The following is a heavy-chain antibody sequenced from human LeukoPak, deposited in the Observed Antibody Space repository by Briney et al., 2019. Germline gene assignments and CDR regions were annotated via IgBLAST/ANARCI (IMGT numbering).Heavy chain of an antibody. J-gene: IGHJ3*01. D-gene: IGHD3-22*01. V-gene: IGHV3-7*01. CDR1: GFTFSNYW. Sequence: GGSLRLSCSASGFTFSNYWMTWVRQSPGKGLEWVAIIKHDGSDKYCVDSVKGRFTISRDNAKNSLYLQMNSLRAEDTAVYYCARDWLAGNPYHAFDLWGKGTMVTVSS. CDR2: IKHDGSDK. CDR3: ARDWLAGNPYHAFDL.